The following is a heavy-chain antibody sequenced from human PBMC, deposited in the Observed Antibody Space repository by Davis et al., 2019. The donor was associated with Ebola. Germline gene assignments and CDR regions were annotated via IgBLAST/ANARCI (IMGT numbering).Heavy chain of an antibody. CDR1: GFTFSSYS. Sequence: GESLKISCAASGFTFSSYSMNWVRQVPGKGLEWISYISSSSSTIYYTDSVQGRFTISRDNAKNSLYLQMNGLRDEDTAVYYCARGERYCSSTSCYWAWGQGTMVTASS. J-gene: IGHJ3*01. D-gene: IGHD2-2*01. V-gene: IGHV3-48*02. CDR2: ISSSSSTI. CDR3: ARGERYCSSTSCYWA.